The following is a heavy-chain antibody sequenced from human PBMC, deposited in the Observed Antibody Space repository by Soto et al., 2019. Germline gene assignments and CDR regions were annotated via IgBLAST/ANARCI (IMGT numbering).Heavy chain of an antibody. CDR1: GYTFTGYY. D-gene: IGHD6-19*01. V-gene: IGHV1-2*02. CDR2: INPNSGGT. Sequence: ASVKVSCKASGYTFTGYYVHWVRQAPGQGLEWMGWINPNSGGTNYAQKFQGRVTMTRDTSISTAYMELSRLRSDDTAVYYCARLKGIAVADDAFDIWGQGTMVTVSS. J-gene: IGHJ3*02. CDR3: ARLKGIAVADDAFDI.